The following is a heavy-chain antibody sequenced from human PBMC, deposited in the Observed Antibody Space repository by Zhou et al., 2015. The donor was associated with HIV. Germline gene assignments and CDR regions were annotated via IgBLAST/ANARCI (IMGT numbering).Heavy chain of an antibody. CDR3: ARGSSSPTDFYYYNMDV. J-gene: IGHJ6*02. Sequence: QVQLMQSGAEVKKPGSSVKVSCKASGGTFSNYAINWVRQAPGQGLEWMGGIIPTFGTTNYAQKFQGRVTVTADESTNTAYMELSILRSEDTAIYYCARGSSSPTDFYYYNMDVWGQGTTVTVSS. D-gene: IGHD6-13*01. CDR1: GGTFSNYA. CDR2: IIPTFGTT. V-gene: IGHV1-69*01.